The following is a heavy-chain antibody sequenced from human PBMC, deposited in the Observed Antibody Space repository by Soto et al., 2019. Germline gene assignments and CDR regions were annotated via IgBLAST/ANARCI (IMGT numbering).Heavy chain of an antibody. CDR2: IYSGGST. V-gene: IGHV3-66*01. Sequence: GGSLRLSCAASGFPVSSNYMSWVRQAPGKGLEWVSVIYSGGSTYYADSVKGRFTISRDNSKNTLYLQMNSLRAEDTAVYYCARVRYYDFWSGYSGAFDIWGQGTMVTVSS. CDR3: ARVRYYDFWSGYSGAFDI. J-gene: IGHJ3*02. CDR1: GFPVSSNY. D-gene: IGHD3-3*01.